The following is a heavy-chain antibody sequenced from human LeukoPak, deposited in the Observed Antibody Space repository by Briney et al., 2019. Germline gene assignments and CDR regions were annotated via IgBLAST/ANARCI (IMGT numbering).Heavy chain of an antibody. D-gene: IGHD5-18*01. J-gene: IGHJ4*02. CDR3: ARVGYSYGTSFDY. Sequence: GGSLRLSCAASGFTFSSYEMNWVRQAPGKGLEWVSYIVGSGSTINYADSVKGRFTTSRDNAKNSLFLQMNSLRAEDTAIYYCARVGYSYGTSFDYWGQGTLVTVSS. V-gene: IGHV3-48*03. CDR2: IVGSGSTI. CDR1: GFTFSSYE.